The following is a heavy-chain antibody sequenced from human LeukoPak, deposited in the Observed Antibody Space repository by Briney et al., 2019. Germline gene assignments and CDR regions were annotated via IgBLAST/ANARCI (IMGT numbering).Heavy chain of an antibody. V-gene: IGHV1-2*02. Sequence: ASVKVSCKASGYTFTGYYMHWVRQAPGQGLEWMGWINPNSGGTNYAQKFQGRVTMTRDTSISTAYMELSRLRSDDTAVYYCARVSTVVKGAFDIWGQGTMVTVPS. CDR2: INPNSGGT. J-gene: IGHJ3*02. D-gene: IGHD4-23*01. CDR1: GYTFTGYY. CDR3: ARVSTVVKGAFDI.